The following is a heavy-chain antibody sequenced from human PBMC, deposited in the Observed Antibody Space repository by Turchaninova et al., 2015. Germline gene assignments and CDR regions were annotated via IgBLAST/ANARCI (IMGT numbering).Heavy chain of an antibody. Sequence: QITLKESGPPLVKPTQTLTLTCTFSGFSLSTSGVGVGWIRQPPGKALEWPALIYWDDDKRYSPSLKSRLTITKDTPKNQVVLTLTNMDHVDTATYYCAHRWRGSSWNYPLFDDWGQGILVTVSS. CDR2: IYWDDDK. V-gene: IGHV2-5*02. D-gene: IGHD6-13*01. CDR3: AHRWRGSSWNYPLFDD. CDR1: GFSLSTSGVG. J-gene: IGHJ4*02.